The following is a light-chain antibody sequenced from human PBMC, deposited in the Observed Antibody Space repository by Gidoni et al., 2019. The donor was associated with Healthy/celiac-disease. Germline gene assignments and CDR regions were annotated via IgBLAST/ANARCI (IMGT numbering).Light chain of an antibody. J-gene: IGKJ3*01. Sequence: DIQLTKSPSSLSASVGDRVTITCRASQSISSYLNWYQQKPGKAPKLLIYAASSLQSGVPSRFSGSGSGTDFTLTISSLQPEDFATYYGQQSYSTVTFGPGTKVDIK. CDR1: QSISSY. V-gene: IGKV1-39*01. CDR3: QQSYSTVT. CDR2: AAS.